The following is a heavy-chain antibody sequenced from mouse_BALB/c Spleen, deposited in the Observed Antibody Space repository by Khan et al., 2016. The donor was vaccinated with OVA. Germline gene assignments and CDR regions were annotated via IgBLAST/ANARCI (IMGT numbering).Heavy chain of an antibody. J-gene: IGHJ2*01. Sequence: VQLQQSGTVLARPEASVKMSCKGSGYTFTTYWMHWVKQRPGQGLEWIGALYPGNSDTNFNQKFKDKAKLTAVTSTSTAYMELNSLTNEDSAVYYCTRNGFGNYESWDYWGQGTTLTVSS. CDR2: LYPGNSDT. D-gene: IGHD2-1*01. V-gene: IGHV1-5*01. CDR1: GYTFTTYW. CDR3: TRNGFGNYESWDY.